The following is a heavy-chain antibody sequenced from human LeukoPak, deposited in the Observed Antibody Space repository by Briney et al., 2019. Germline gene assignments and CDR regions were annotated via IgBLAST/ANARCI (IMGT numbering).Heavy chain of an antibody. D-gene: IGHD6-13*01. Sequence: PSETLSLTRTLPGYSISNGYYWGWIRRPPGKGREWFGVYHVGATDYNPSLRSRVRIAVDGSKNQMFLTLSSVAAEDTAVYYCARGLGFLIGSIWYPDAFDIWGQGTMVTVSS. CDR3: ARGLGFLIGSIWYPDAFDI. V-gene: IGHV4-38-2*02. CDR1: GYSISNGYY. CDR2: VYHVGAT. J-gene: IGHJ3*02.